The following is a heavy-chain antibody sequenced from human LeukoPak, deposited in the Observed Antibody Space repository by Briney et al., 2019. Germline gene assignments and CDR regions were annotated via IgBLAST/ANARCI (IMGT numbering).Heavy chain of an antibody. CDR1: GGSISSYY. J-gene: IGHJ6*03. Sequence: SETLSLTCTDSGGSISSYYWRWIRQPAGKGMEWIGRIYTSWSTNYNPSLKSRVTMSVDTSKNQFSLKLSSMTAADTAVYYCARVAMVRGVQVYYYMDVWGKGTTVTISS. CDR3: ARVAMVRGVQVYYYMDV. D-gene: IGHD3-10*01. V-gene: IGHV4-4*07. CDR2: IYTSWST.